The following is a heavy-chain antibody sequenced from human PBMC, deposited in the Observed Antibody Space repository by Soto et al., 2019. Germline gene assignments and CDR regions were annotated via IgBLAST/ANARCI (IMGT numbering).Heavy chain of an antibody. CDR2: INHSGST. CDR1: GGSFSGYY. CDR3: ARDKITGLFGY. D-gene: IGHD2-8*02. V-gene: IGHV4-34*01. Sequence: SETLSLTCTVYGGSFSGYYWTWIRQPPGTGLEWIGEINHSGSTNYNPSLKSRVTISVDTSKNQFSLKLTSVTAADTAVYYCARDKITGLFGYWGQGTLVTVSS. J-gene: IGHJ4*02.